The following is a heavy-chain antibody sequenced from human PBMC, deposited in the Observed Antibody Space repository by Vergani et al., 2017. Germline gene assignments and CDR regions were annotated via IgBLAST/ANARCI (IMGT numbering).Heavy chain of an antibody. CDR1: GFTFSSYS. V-gene: IGHV3-30*02. D-gene: IGHD3-22*01. CDR2: IRYDGSNK. CDR3: AKDDLSYSSGYFDY. Sequence: QVQPVESGGGVVQPGGSLRLSCAASGFTFSSYSMHWVRQAPGKGLEWVAFIRYDGSNKYYADSVKGRFTISRDNSKNTLYLQMNSLRAEDTAVYYCAKDDLSYSSGYFDYWGQGTLVTVSS. J-gene: IGHJ4*02.